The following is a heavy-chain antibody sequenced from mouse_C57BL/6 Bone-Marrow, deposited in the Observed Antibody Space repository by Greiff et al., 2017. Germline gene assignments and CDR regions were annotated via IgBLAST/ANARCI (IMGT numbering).Heavy chain of an antibody. V-gene: IGHV1-69*01. Sequence: QVQLQQPGAELVMPGASVKLSCKASGYTFTSYWMHWVKQRPGQGLEWIGEIDPSDSYTNYNQKFKGKSTLTVAKSSSTAYMQLSRLTSGDSAVYYCAREVSSGYYAMDYWGQGTSVTVSS. CDR3: AREVSSGYYAMDY. D-gene: IGHD3-2*02. CDR1: GYTFTSYW. CDR2: IDPSDSYT. J-gene: IGHJ4*01.